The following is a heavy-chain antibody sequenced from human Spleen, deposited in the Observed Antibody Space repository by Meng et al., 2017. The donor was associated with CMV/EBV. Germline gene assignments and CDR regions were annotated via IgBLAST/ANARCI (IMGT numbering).Heavy chain of an antibody. Sequence: SVKVSCKASGGTFGSYTIAWVRQAPGQGLEWMGGIIPILGIAKYAQKLRGRVTITADKSTSTAYMELSSLRSEDTAVYYCARAIFGVGTYADYWGQGTLVTVSS. CDR1: GGTFGSYT. CDR3: ARAIFGVGTYADY. J-gene: IGHJ4*02. D-gene: IGHD3-3*01. CDR2: IIPILGIA. V-gene: IGHV1-69*10.